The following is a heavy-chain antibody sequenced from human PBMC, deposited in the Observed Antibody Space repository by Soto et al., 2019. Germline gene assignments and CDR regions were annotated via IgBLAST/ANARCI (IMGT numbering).Heavy chain of an antibody. J-gene: IGHJ4*02. V-gene: IGHV3-33*01. CDR3: ARAQGPTVTTFGYFDY. CDR2: IWYDGSNK. D-gene: IGHD4-4*01. CDR1: GFTFSSYG. Sequence: GGSLRLSCAASGFTFSSYGMHWVRQAPGKGLEGVAVIWYDGSNKYYADSVKGRFTISRDNSKNTLYLQMNSLRAEDTAVYYCARAQGPTVTTFGYFDYWGQGTLVTVSS.